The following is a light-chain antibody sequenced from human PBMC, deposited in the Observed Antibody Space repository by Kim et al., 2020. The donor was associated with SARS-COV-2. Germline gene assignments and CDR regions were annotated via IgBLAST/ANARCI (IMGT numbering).Light chain of an antibody. V-gene: IGLV3-21*04. Sequence: GKTAGITCGGNNIGSKSVHWYQQKPGQAPGLVIYYDSDRPSGIPERFSGSNSGNTATLTISRVEAGDEADYYCQVWDSSSDHPGVVFGGGTQLTVL. CDR3: QVWDSSSDHPGVV. J-gene: IGLJ2*01. CDR2: YDS. CDR1: NIGSKS.